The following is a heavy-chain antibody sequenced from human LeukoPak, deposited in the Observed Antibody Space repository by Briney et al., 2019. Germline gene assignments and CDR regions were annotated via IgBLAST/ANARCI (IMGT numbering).Heavy chain of an antibody. Sequence: GGSLRLSCAASGFMVSSNWMSWVRLAPGKGLEWVANIKEDGTETYYVDSVKGRFTISRDNAKNSLYLQMNSLRVEDTAVYYCAKEGRSLQTYWGQGTLVTVSS. D-gene: IGHD5-24*01. V-gene: IGHV3-7*03. CDR2: IKEDGTET. J-gene: IGHJ4*02. CDR3: AKEGRSLQTY. CDR1: GFMVSSNW.